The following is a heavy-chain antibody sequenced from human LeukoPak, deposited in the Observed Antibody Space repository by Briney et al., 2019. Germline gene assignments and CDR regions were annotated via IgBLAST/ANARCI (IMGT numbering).Heavy chain of an antibody. CDR1: GFTFSSYA. V-gene: IGHV3-23*01. CDR3: AKSGSGSYYNPDFDY. D-gene: IGHD3-10*01. Sequence: PGGSLRLSCPASGFTFSSYAMSWVRQAPGKGLEWDSGFSGSGGSTYYASSVKGQFTISRDNSKNTLYPKMNSLRAEDTAVYYCAKSGSGSYYNPDFDYWGQGTLVTVSS. J-gene: IGHJ4*02. CDR2: FSGSGGST.